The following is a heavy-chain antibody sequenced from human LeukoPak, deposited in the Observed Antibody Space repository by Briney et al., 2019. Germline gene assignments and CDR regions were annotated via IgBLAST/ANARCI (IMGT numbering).Heavy chain of an antibody. V-gene: IGHV4-34*01. CDR1: GGSFSGYY. CDR2: INHSGST. CDR3: ARHASRAPYSSSWYRIPNWFDP. J-gene: IGHJ5*02. D-gene: IGHD6-13*01. Sequence: KASETLSLTCAVYGGSFSGYYWSWIRQPPGKGLEWIGEINHSGSTNYNPSLKSRVTISVDTSKNQFSLKLSSVTAADTAVYYCARHASRAPYSSSWYRIPNWFDPWGQGTLVTVSS.